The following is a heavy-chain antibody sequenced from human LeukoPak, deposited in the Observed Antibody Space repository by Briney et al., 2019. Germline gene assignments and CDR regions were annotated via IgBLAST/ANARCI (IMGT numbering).Heavy chain of an antibody. Sequence: LETLSLTCTVSGGSISSSSSYWGWIRQPPGKGLEWIGGIYYSGSTYYNPSLKSRVTISVDTSKNQFSLKLSSVTAADTAVYYCARSLGYSCGYMDYWGQGTLVTVSS. V-gene: IGHV4-39*01. CDR2: IYYSGST. CDR3: ARSLGYSCGYMDY. J-gene: IGHJ4*02. D-gene: IGHD5-18*01. CDR1: GGSISSSSSY.